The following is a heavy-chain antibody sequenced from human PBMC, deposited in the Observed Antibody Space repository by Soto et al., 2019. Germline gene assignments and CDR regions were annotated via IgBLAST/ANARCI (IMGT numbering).Heavy chain of an antibody. V-gene: IGHV3-21*01. CDR1: GFTFSSYS. CDR2: ISSSSGYI. CDR3: ARDLPISRPVDDY. J-gene: IGHJ4*02. Sequence: GGSLRLSCAASGFTFSSYSMNWVRQAPGKGLEWVSSISSSSGYIYYADSVKGRFTISRDNAKNSLYLQMNSLRAEDTAVYYCARDLPISRPVDDYWGQGTLVTVSS.